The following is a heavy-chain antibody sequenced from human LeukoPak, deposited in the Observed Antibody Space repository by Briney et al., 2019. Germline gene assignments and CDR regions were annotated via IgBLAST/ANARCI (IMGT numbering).Heavy chain of an antibody. D-gene: IGHD3-10*01. V-gene: IGHV4-61*02. J-gene: IGHJ6*03. Sequence: SQTLSLTCTVSGDSISSGDYYWSWIRQPAGKGLEWIGRISSSGSTNYNPSLKGRVTISVDTSKNQFSLKLSSVTAADTAVYYCARHVGSGTSRFYYMDVWGKGTTVTVSS. CDR1: GDSISSGDYY. CDR3: ARHVGSGTSRFYYMDV. CDR2: ISSSGST.